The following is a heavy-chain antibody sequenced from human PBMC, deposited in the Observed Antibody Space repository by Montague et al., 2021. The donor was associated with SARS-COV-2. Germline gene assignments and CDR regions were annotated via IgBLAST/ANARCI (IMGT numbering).Heavy chain of an antibody. CDR2: IYNSGST. J-gene: IGHJ3*02. CDR3: ARVGRGSSWYEVAFDI. CDR1: GGSISMYS. Sequence: SETLSLTCTVSGGSISMYSWTWIRQPPGKGLEWIGYIYNSGSTNYNPSLTSRVTISVATSKNQFSLRLSSVAAAATAVYYCARVGRGSSWYEVAFDIWGQGTMVTVSS. D-gene: IGHD6-13*01. V-gene: IGHV4-59*01.